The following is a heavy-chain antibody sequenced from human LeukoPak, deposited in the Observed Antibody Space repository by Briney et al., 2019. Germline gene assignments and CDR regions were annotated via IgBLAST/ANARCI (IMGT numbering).Heavy chain of an antibody. D-gene: IGHD3-10*01. V-gene: IGHV1-8*01. J-gene: IGHJ6*02. CDR3: ARGPPRYYYGSESFYGMDV. CDR1: GYTFTSYD. CDR2: MNPNSGNT. Sequence: ASVKVSCKASGYTFTSYDINWVRQATGQGLEWMGWMNPNSGNTGYAQKFQGRVTMTRNTSISTAYMELSSLRSEDTAVYYCARGPPRYYYGSESFYGMDVWGQGTTVTVSS.